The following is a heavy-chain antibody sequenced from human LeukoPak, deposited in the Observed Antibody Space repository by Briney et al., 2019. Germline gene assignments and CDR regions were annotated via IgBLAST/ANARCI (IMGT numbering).Heavy chain of an antibody. Sequence: SETLSLTCTVSGGSISSGGYYWSWIRQHPGKGLEWIGYIYYSGSTYYNPFLKSRVTISVDASKNQFSLKLSSVTAADTAVYYCARETTHGAFDIWGQGTMVTVSS. CDR3: ARETTHGAFDI. J-gene: IGHJ3*02. V-gene: IGHV4-31*03. CDR2: IYYSGST. D-gene: IGHD2-15*01. CDR1: GGSISSGGYY.